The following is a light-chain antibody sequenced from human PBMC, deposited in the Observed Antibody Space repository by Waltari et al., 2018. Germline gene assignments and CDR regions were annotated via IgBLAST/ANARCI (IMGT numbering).Light chain of an antibody. V-gene: IGLV2-14*01. J-gene: IGLJ3*02. CDR1: ISDIGAYNL. Sequence: QSALTQPASVSGSHGQSLTISCTGTISDIGAYNLVSWDTHHPGEAPKLIIFVVSDRPSGVSNRFSGSKSGNRASLTISGLQAEDEADYYCSSYTDSRTWVFGGGTRLTVL. CDR3: SSYTDSRTWV. CDR2: VVS.